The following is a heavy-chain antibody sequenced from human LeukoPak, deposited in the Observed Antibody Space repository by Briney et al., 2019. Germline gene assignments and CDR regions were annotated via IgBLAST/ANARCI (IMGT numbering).Heavy chain of an antibody. J-gene: IGHJ4*02. CDR1: GGSFSGYY. CDR2: INHSGST. CDR3: ARYCSSTSCYFFDY. Sequence: SETLSLTCAVYGGSFSGYYWSWIRQPPGKGLEWIGEINHSGSTNYNPSLKSRVTISVDTSKNQFSLKLSSVTAADTAVYYCARYCSSTSCYFFDYWGQGTLVTVSS. D-gene: IGHD2-2*01. V-gene: IGHV4-34*01.